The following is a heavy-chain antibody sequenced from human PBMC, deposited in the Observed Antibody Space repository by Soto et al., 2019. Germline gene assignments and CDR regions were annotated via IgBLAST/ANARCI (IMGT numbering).Heavy chain of an antibody. CDR2: IRSSISYI. D-gene: IGHD3-16*02. CDR3: ARDPRIMITFGGVIVITPVYYYYYGMDV. Sequence: GSLTLFCAASGFTFSSYSMNWVRQAPGRGLEWVSSIRSSISYIYYADSVKGRFTISRDNAKNSLYLQMNSLRAEDTAVYYCARDPRIMITFGGVIVITPVYYYYYGMDVWGQGTTVTVSS. CDR1: GFTFSSYS. J-gene: IGHJ6*02. V-gene: IGHV3-21*01.